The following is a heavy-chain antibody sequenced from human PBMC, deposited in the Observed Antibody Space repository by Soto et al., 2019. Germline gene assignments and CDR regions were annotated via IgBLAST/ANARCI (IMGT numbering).Heavy chain of an antibody. V-gene: IGHV3-53*04. Sequence: PGGSLRLSCAASGFTVSSNYMSWVRQAPGKGLEWVSVFYTTGTTYYADSVKGRFTISRHNSKNTLYLQMNSLRADDTAVYYCARGPPMVAGRLYFDYWGQGTLVTVS. J-gene: IGHJ4*02. CDR2: FYTTGTT. CDR3: ARGPPMVAGRLYFDY. CDR1: GFTVSSNY. D-gene: IGHD6-19*01.